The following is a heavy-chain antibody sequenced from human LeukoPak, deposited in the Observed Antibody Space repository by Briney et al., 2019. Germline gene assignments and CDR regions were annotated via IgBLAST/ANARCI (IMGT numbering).Heavy chain of an antibody. D-gene: IGHD2-2*01. Sequence: GGSLRLSCAASGFTFSSYGMHWVRQAPGKGLEWVAFIQYDGSNKYYADSVKGRFTISRDNSKNTLYLQMNSLRAEDTAVYYCAKDWGNIVVVPAALEYFQHWGQGTLVTVSS. CDR1: GFTFSSYG. V-gene: IGHV3-30*02. CDR3: AKDWGNIVVVPAALEYFQH. J-gene: IGHJ1*01. CDR2: IQYDGSNK.